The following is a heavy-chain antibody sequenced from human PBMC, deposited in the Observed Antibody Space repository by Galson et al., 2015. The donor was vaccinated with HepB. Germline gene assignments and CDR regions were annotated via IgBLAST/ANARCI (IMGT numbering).Heavy chain of an antibody. D-gene: IGHD4-11*01. Sequence: QSGAEVKKPGASVKVSCKASGGTFSSYTISWVRQAPGQGLEWMGRIIPILGIANYAQKFQGRVTITADKSTSTAYMELSSLRSEDTAVYYCARGRVTTWTHETLEYYYYGMDVWGQGTTVTVSS. V-gene: IGHV1-69*04. CDR2: IIPILGIA. J-gene: IGHJ6*02. CDR1: GGTFSSYT. CDR3: ARGRVTTWTHETLEYYYYGMDV.